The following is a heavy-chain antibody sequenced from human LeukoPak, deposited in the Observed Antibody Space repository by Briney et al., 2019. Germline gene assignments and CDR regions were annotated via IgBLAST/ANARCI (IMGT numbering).Heavy chain of an antibody. CDR1: GFTFSTYG. V-gene: IGHV3-30*19. Sequence: PGGSLRLSCAASGFTFSTYGMHWVRQAPGKGLEWVAFIDYGGSYKYYADSAKGRFTISRDNSRNTLYLQMNSRRVEDTAVYYCARTILPALDYWGQGTLVTVSS. D-gene: IGHD2-2*01. CDR2: IDYGGSYK. J-gene: IGHJ4*02. CDR3: ARTILPALDY.